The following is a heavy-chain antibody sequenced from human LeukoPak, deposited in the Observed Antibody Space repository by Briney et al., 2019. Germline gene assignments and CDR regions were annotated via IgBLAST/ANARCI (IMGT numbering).Heavy chain of an antibody. D-gene: IGHD3-22*01. Sequence: SETLSLTCAVYGGSFSGYYWSWTRQPPGKGLEWIGEINHSGSTNYNPSLKSRVTISVDTSKNQFSLKLSSVTAADTAVYYCARGGYYYDSSGLEVWGQGTTVTVSS. V-gene: IGHV4-34*01. CDR2: INHSGST. J-gene: IGHJ6*02. CDR3: ARGGYYYDSSGLEV. CDR1: GGSFSGYY.